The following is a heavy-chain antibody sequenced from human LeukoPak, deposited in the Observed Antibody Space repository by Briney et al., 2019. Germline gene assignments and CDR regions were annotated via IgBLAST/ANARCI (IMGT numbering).Heavy chain of an antibody. CDR2: INHSGST. D-gene: IGHD6-19*01. CDR3: ARGLMWLVFGSNWFDP. J-gene: IGHJ5*02. V-gene: IGHV4-34*01. Sequence: SETLSLTCAVYGGSFSGYYWSWIRQPPGKGLEWIGEINHSGSTNYNPSLKSRVTISVDKSKNQFSLKLSSVTAADTAVYYCARGLMWLVFGSNWFDPRGQGTLVTVSS. CDR1: GGSFSGYY.